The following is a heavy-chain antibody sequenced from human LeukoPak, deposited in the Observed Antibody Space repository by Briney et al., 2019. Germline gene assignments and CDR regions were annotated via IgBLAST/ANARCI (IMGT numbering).Heavy chain of an antibody. D-gene: IGHD2-15*01. CDR1: GFTFSSYS. J-gene: IGHJ4*02. Sequence: PGGSLRLSCAASGFTFSSYSMNWVRQAPGKGLEWVSSISSSSSYIYYADSVEGRFTISRDNAKNSLYLQMNSLRAEDTAVYYCARSPIRPGQVVAATSWYYWGQGTLVTVSS. V-gene: IGHV3-21*01. CDR3: ARSPIRPGQVVAATSWYY. CDR2: ISSSSSYI.